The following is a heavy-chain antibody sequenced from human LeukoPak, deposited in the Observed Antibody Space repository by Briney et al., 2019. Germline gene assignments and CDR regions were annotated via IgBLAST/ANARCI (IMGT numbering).Heavy chain of an antibody. Sequence: GGSLRLSCAGSGFTFSSYSMNWVRQAPAKGLEWVSTISSSSSYIYYADSVKGRFTTSRYNAKNSLYLQMNSLRADDTAVYYCARDNYDSSTPYYFDYWGQGTLVTVSS. J-gene: IGHJ4*02. V-gene: IGHV3-21*01. CDR2: ISSSSSYI. CDR3: ARDNYDSSTPYYFDY. D-gene: IGHD3-22*01. CDR1: GFTFSSYS.